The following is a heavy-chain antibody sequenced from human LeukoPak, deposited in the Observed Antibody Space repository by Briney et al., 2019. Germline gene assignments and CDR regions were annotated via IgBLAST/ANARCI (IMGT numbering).Heavy chain of an antibody. D-gene: IGHD6-13*01. CDR2: ISSDGINK. CDR1: GLTFSRYG. CDR3: AKGFTSSCQGCYMDV. V-gene: IGHV3-30*18. J-gene: IGHJ6*03. Sequence: GRSLRLSCAASGLTFSRYGMHWVRQAPGKGLEWVAVISSDGINKYYVDSVRGRFTISRDNSQNTLSLQMNSLRAEDTAAYYCAKGFTSSCQGCYMDVWGKGTTVTVSS.